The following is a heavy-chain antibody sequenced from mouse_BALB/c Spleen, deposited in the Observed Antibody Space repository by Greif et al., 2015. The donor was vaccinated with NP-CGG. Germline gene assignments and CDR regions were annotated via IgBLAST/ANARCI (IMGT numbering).Heavy chain of an antibody. J-gene: IGHJ2*01. CDR2: IYPGSGST. Sequence: LQQPGSELVRPGASVKLSCKASGYTFTSYWMHWVKQRPGQGLEWIGNIYPGSGSTNYDEKFKSKATLTVDTSSSTAYMQLSSLTSEASAVYYCTRSRRYFDYWGQGTTLTVSS. CDR3: TRSRRYFDY. CDR1: GYTFTSYW. V-gene: IGHV1S22*01.